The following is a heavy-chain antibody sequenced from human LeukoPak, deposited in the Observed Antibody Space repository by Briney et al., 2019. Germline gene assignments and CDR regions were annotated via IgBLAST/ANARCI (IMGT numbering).Heavy chain of an antibody. CDR3: ARDVARDYGSGTTYYYYMDV. D-gene: IGHD3-10*01. CDR1: GGSISSYY. Sequence: SETLSLTCTVSGGSISSYYWSWIRQPPGKGLEWIGYIYYSGSTNYNPSLKSRVTISVDTSKNQFSLKLSSVTAADTAVYYCARDVARDYGSGTTYYYYMDVWGKGTTVTISS. J-gene: IGHJ6*03. V-gene: IGHV4-59*01. CDR2: IYYSGST.